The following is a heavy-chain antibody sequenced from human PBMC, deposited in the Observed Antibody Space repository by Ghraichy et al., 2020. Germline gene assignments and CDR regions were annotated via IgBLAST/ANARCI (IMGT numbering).Heavy chain of an antibody. CDR3: ASLMKLGTNWFDP. CDR1: GFSLITSGVG. D-gene: IGHD3-16*01. CDR2: IYWDDHK. V-gene: IGHV2-5*02. Sequence: SGPTLVKPTQTLTLTYTFSGFSLITSGVGVGWIRQPPGKALEWLALIYWDDHKEYSPSLKTRLTITKDTSKNQVVLTMSNVDPVDTGTYYCASLMKLGTNWFDPWGQGTLVTVSS. J-gene: IGHJ5*02.